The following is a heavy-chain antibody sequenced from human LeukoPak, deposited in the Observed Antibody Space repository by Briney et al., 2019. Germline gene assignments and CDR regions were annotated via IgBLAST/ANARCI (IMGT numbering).Heavy chain of an antibody. Sequence: ASVKVSCKPSGYTFTGYYMHWVRQAPGQGPEWMGWINPNTGGTNYPQKFQGRVTMTRDTSMSTAYMELSRLRSDDTAVYYCAKGGYSGYDASIIDYWGQGALVTVSS. V-gene: IGHV1-2*02. J-gene: IGHJ4*02. CDR1: GYTFTGYY. CDR3: AKGGYSGYDASIIDY. D-gene: IGHD5-12*01. CDR2: INPNTGGT.